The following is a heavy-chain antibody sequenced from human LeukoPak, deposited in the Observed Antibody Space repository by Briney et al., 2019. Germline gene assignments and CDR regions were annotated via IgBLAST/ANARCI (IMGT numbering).Heavy chain of an antibody. V-gene: IGHV4-61*02. CDR2: IYPTGST. CDR1: GGSSSSGNYY. D-gene: IGHD6-13*01. Sequence: SQTLSFTCTVSGGSSSSGNYYWRWIRQPAEKVLEWIGRIYPTGSTNCNPALTSRVTISVDTSTNQVSMNLSSVTAAGTSVSCCARVHYSKFDYWGQGTLVTVSS. CDR3: ARVHYSKFDY. J-gene: IGHJ4*02.